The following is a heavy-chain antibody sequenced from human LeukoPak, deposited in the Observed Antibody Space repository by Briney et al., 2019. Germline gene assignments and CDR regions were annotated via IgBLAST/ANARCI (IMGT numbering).Heavy chain of an antibody. J-gene: IGHJ4*02. CDR2: ISAYNGNT. CDR1: GYTFTNYG. V-gene: IGHV1-18*01. D-gene: IGHD3-22*01. Sequence: ASVKVSCKASGYTFTNYGISWVRQAPGQGLEWMGWISAYNGNTNYAQKLQGRVTMTTDTSTSTAYMELKNLRTNDTAVYYCARGHSLYYYDSSGYADYWGQRTLVTVSS. CDR3: ARGHSLYYYDSSGYADY.